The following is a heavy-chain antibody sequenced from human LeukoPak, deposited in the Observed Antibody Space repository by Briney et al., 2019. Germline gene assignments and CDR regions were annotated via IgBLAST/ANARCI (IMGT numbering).Heavy chain of an antibody. CDR2: IHYSVSS. J-gene: IGHJ4*02. D-gene: IGHD3-22*01. V-gene: IGHV4-31*03. Sequence: PSETLSLTCTVSGDSISRGGYYWSWIRQHPGKGLEWIGYIHYSVSSYYNPSFMSRLTISVDTSKNQFSLKLSSVTAADTAVYYCARGNSSGFRWGQGTLVTVSS. CDR3: ARGNSSGFR. CDR1: GDSISRGGYY.